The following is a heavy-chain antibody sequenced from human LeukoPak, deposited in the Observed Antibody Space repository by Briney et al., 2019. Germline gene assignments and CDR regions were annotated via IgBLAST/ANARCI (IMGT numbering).Heavy chain of an antibody. CDR1: GGSFSGYY. CDR2: INHSGST. Sequence: SETLSLTCAVYGGSFSGYYWSWIRQPPGKGLEWIGEINHSGSTNYNPSLKSRVTISVDTSKNQFSLKLSSVTAADTAVYYCARGTTYYDILTGYPFFDYWGQGTLVTVSS. D-gene: IGHD3-9*01. CDR3: ARGTTYYDILTGYPFFDY. V-gene: IGHV4-34*01. J-gene: IGHJ4*02.